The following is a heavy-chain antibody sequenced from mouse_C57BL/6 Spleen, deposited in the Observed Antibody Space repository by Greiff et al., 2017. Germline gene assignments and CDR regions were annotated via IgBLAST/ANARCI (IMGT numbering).Heavy chain of an antibody. J-gene: IGHJ4*01. V-gene: IGHV1-15*01. CDR2: IDPETGGT. Sequence: QVQLQQSGAELVRPGASVTLSCKASGYTFTDYEMHWVKQTPVHGLEWIGAIDPETGGTAYNQKFKGKAILTADKSSSTAYMELRSRTSEDSAVYYCTRRDYGSSYGYAMDYWGQGTSVTVSS. CDR3: TRRDYGSSYGYAMDY. CDR1: GYTFTDYE. D-gene: IGHD1-1*01.